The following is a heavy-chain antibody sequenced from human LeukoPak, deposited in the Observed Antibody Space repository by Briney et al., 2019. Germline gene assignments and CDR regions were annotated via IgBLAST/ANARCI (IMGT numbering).Heavy chain of an antibody. J-gene: IGHJ6*02. CDR3: AREEADIVVVPAATYYYYGMDV. Sequence: ASVKVSCKASGFTFTGYYMHWVRQAPGQGLEWMGWINPNSGGTNYAQKFQGRVTMTRDTSISTAYMELSRLRSDDTAVYYCAREEADIVVVPAATYYYYGMDVWGQGTTVTVSS. CDR1: GFTFTGYY. CDR2: INPNSGGT. D-gene: IGHD2-2*01. V-gene: IGHV1-2*02.